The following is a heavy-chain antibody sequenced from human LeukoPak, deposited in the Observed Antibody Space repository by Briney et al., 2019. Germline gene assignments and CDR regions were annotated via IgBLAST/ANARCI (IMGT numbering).Heavy chain of an antibody. CDR3: ARVAQPPHYDYVWGSYRYSYFDY. V-gene: IGHV3-11*01. J-gene: IGHJ4*02. CDR1: GFTFSDYY. Sequence: SGGSLRLSCAASGFTFSDYYMSWIRQPPGKGLEWVSYTSRSGDTMYYADSVRGRFAISRDNAKNSLYLQMNSLRAEDTAVYYCARVAQPPHYDYVWGSYRYSYFDYWGQGTLVPVSS. CDR2: TSRSGDTM. D-gene: IGHD3-16*02.